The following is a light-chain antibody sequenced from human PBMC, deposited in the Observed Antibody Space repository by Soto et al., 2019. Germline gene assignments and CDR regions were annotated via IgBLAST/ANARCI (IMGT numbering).Light chain of an antibody. Sequence: IQMTQSPSSLSASVGDRVAITCRASQSISSYLNWYQQKPGKAPTLLIYAASNLQSGVPSRFRGSRPGTEFTLTVSSLQPEDFATYYCLQDHDDSWTFGQGTKVDIK. CDR3: LQDHDDSWT. CDR1: QSISSY. V-gene: IGKV1-6*01. J-gene: IGKJ1*01. CDR2: AAS.